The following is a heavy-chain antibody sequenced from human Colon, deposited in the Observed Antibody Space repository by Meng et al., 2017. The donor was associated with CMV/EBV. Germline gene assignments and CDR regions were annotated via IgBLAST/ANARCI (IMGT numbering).Heavy chain of an antibody. CDR3: AKLGKSGYVTDYCYGMDV. V-gene: IGHV3-23*01. CDR1: GFTFSSYW. J-gene: IGHJ6*02. CDR2: ISGSGGST. Sequence: GESLKISCAASGFTFSSYWMSWVRQAPGKGLEWVSAISGSGGSTYYADSVKGRFTISRDNSKNTLYLQMNSLRAEDTAVYYCAKLGKSGYVTDYCYGMDVWGQGTTVTVSS. D-gene: IGHD5-12*01.